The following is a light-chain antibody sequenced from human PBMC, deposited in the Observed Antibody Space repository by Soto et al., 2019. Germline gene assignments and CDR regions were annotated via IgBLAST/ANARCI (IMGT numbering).Light chain of an antibody. Sequence: EIVMTQSPATLSVSPGERATLSCRASQSVSSNLAWYQQKPGQAPRLLIYGASTRATGIPARFSGSGSGTEFTLTISSLQSEDFAVYYCQQYNNWLPEFGQGTKVDI. V-gene: IGKV3-15*01. J-gene: IGKJ1*01. CDR3: QQYNNWLPE. CDR1: QSVSSN. CDR2: GAS.